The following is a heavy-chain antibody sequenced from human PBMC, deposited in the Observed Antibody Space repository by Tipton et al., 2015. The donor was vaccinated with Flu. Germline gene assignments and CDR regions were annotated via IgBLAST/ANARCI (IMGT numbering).Heavy chain of an antibody. CDR1: GFTITTYE. V-gene: IGHV3-48*03. Sequence: GSLRLSCAASGFTITTYEMSWVRQAPGKGLEWVSYIDGVGATTYYADSVKGRFTISRDNAKNSLYLQMNSLRAEDTALYYCARDLPYSSGWYPPHMDVWGQGTTVTVSS. D-gene: IGHD6-19*01. CDR3: ARDLPYSSGWYPPHMDV. CDR2: IDGVGATT. J-gene: IGHJ6*02.